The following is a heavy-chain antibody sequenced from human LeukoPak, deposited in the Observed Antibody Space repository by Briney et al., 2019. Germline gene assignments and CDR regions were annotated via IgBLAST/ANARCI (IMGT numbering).Heavy chain of an antibody. CDR2: ISYDGSNK. CDR1: GFTFSSYG. J-gene: IGHJ4*02. V-gene: IGHV3-30*18. D-gene: IGHD6-19*01. CDR3: AKVTVAVAGPYYFDY. Sequence: PGGSLRLSCAASGFTFSSYGMHWVRQAPCKGLEWVAFISYDGSNKYYADSVKGRFTISRDNSKNTLYLQMNSLRAEDTAVYYCAKVTVAVAGPYYFDYWGQGTLVTVSS.